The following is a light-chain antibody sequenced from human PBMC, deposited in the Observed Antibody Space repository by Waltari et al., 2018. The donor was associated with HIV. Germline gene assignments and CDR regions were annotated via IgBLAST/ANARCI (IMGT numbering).Light chain of an antibody. Sequence: QSVLTQPPSASGTPGQRVPIPCSGSSANLGSNTVTWYQQPPGTAPKLLIYNNNRRPSGVPDRFSGSKSGTSASLAISGLQSEDEADYYCAAWDDSLNGRVFGGGTKLTVL. CDR2: NNN. CDR1: SANLGSNT. J-gene: IGLJ3*02. V-gene: IGLV1-44*01. CDR3: AAWDDSLNGRV.